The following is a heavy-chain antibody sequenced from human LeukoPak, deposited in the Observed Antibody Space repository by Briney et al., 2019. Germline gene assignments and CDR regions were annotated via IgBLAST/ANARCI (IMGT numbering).Heavy chain of an antibody. CDR3: TTPDIYCSSTSCYFDY. J-gene: IGHJ4*02. V-gene: IGHV3-15*01. CDR2: IKSKTDGGTT. Sequence: GGSLRLSCAASGFTFSNAWMSWVRQAPRKGMEWLGRIKSKTDGGTTDYAAPVKGRFTISRDDSKNTLYLQMNSLKTEDTAVYYCTTPDIYCSSTSCYFDYWGQGTLVTVSS. CDR1: GFTFSNAW. D-gene: IGHD2-2*01.